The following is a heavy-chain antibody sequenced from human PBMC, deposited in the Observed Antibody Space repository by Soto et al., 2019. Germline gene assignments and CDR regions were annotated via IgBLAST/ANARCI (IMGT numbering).Heavy chain of an antibody. D-gene: IGHD1-20*01. CDR1: GVSISSGNYY. CDR3: LHAYNRGMDV. CDR2: IYHTGST. V-gene: IGHV4-39*01. Sequence: QLQLQESGPGLVKPSETLSLNCTVSGVSISSGNYYWGWVRQSPGKGLEWIGSIYHTGSTYDNPSLNSRNTISVDTSKNQFSLNLRSVTAADTAVYYYLHAYNRGMDVWGQGTTVTVSS. J-gene: IGHJ6*02.